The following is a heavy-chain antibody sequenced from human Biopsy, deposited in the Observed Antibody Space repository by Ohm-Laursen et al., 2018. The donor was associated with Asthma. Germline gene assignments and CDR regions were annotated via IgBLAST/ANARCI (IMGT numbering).Heavy chain of an antibody. CDR3: VHTLVGLKAFDF. CDR2: IYWDDDK. D-gene: IGHD1-26*01. CDR1: GFSLSTSGGG. V-gene: IGHV2-5*02. J-gene: IGHJ4*02. Sequence: PTQTLTLTCTFSGFSLSTSGGGVGWIRQPPGKALEWLGNIYWDDDKRYSPSLQSRLTITRDTPKDQVVLTMTNMGPVDTGTYYCVHTLVGLKAFDFWGQGTPVTVSP.